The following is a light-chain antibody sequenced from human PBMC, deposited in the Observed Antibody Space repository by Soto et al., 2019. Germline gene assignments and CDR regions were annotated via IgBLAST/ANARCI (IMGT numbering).Light chain of an antibody. V-gene: IGKV3-20*01. Sequence: EIVLTQSPGTLSLSPGERATLSCRASQSVSSSYLAWYQQKPGQAPRLLIYGASGRATGIPDRFSGSGSGTAFTLTITRLEPEDFAVYYCQQYGSSPMYTFGQGTKLEIK. J-gene: IGKJ2*01. CDR3: QQYGSSPMYT. CDR1: QSVSSSY. CDR2: GAS.